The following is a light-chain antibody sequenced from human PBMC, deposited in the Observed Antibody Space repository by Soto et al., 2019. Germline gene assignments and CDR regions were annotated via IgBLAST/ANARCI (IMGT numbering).Light chain of an antibody. CDR1: QGIRND. CDR3: LQDHTYPRT. V-gene: IGKV1-6*01. CDR2: AAS. Sequence: AIQMTQSPSSLPASVGDRVTITCRASQGIRNDLGWYQQKPGKAPNLLIYAASSLRGGVPSRFSGNGSETDFTLTIRSLQPEDFATYYCLQDHTYPRTFGQGTKVDIK. J-gene: IGKJ1*01.